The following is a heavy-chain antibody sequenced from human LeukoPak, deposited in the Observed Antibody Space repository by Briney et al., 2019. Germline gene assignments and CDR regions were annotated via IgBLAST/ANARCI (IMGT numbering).Heavy chain of an antibody. CDR2: IWYDGSNK. D-gene: IGHD2-2*01. CDR3: DKLALLAYCSSTSGSMGEGWFDP. J-gene: IGHJ5*02. V-gene: IGHV3-33*06. Sequence: GRSLRLSCAASGFTFSSYGMHWVRQAPGKGLEWVAVIWYDGSNKYYADSVKGRFTISRDNSKNTLYLQMNSLTAEDTAVYYCDKLALLAYCSSTSGSMGEGWFDPWGQGTLVTVSS. CDR1: GFTFSSYG.